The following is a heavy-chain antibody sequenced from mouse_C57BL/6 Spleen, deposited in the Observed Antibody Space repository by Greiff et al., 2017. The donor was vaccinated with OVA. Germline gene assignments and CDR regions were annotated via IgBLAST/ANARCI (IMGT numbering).Heavy chain of an antibody. J-gene: IGHJ4*01. Sequence: EVQLQQSGGGLVQPKGSLKLSCAASGFTFNTYAMHWVRQAPGQGLEWVARIRSKSSNYATYYADSVKDRFTISRDDSQSMLYLQMNNLKTEDTAMYYCVRETYYSNRYAMDYWGQGTSVTVSS. CDR1: GFTFNTYA. CDR2: IRSKSSNYAT. V-gene: IGHV10-3*01. D-gene: IGHD2-5*01. CDR3: VRETYYSNRYAMDY.